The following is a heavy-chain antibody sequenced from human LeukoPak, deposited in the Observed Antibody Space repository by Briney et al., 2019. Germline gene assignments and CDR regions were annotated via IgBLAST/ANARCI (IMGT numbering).Heavy chain of an antibody. CDR1: GGSFSGYY. CDR2: INHSGST. Sequence: PSETLSLTCAVYGGSFSGYYWSWIRQPPGKGLEWIGEINHSGSTNYNPSLKSRVTISVDTSKNQFSLKLSSVTAADTAVYYCARARLYIVVVPAAHDAFDIWGQGTMVTVSS. CDR3: ARARLYIVVVPAAHDAFDI. J-gene: IGHJ3*02. V-gene: IGHV4-34*01. D-gene: IGHD2-2*01.